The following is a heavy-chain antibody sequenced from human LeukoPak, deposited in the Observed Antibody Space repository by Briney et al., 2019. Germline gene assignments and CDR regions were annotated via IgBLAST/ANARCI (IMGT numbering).Heavy chain of an antibody. CDR3: ARMPYCSSTSCYLDYYGMDV. CDR1: GYTFTSYA. D-gene: IGHD2-2*01. V-gene: IGHV1-3*01. CDR2: INAGNGNT. Sequence: ASVKVSCKASGYTFTSYAMHWVRQAPGQRLEWMGWINAGNGNTKYSQKFQGRVTITRDTSASTAYMELSSLRSEDTAVYYCARMPYCSSTSCYLDYYGMDVWGKGTTVTVPS. J-gene: IGHJ6*04.